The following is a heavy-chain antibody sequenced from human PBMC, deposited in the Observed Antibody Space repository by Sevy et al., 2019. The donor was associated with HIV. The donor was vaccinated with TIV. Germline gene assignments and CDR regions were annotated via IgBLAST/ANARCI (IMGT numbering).Heavy chain of an antibody. D-gene: IGHD1-26*01. Sequence: SETLSLTCAVYSESFSRYYWNWIRQSPEKGLEWIGEINHSGTTNYNPSLKSRVTISVDPSRNQFSLKLNSVTAADTAVYYCASDSGTYTYYCDYWGRGTPVTVSS. J-gene: IGHJ4*02. CDR2: INHSGTT. CDR1: SESFSRYY. V-gene: IGHV4-34*01. CDR3: ASDSGTYTYYCDY.